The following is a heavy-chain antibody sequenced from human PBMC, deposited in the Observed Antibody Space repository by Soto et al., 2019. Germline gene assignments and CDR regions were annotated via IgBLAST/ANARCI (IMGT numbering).Heavy chain of an antibody. CDR2: INPIGGDT. Sequence: ASVKVSCKASGYAFTYYYIHWVRQAPGQGLEWMGIINPIGGDTTYAQKFQGRVTMTRDQSRSTVYMELTSLRSDDAAVYYCARGLGYCTNGVCRYYYYYGMDVWGQGTTVTVSS. D-gene: IGHD2-8*01. V-gene: IGHV1-46*03. CDR1: GYAFTYYY. J-gene: IGHJ6*02. CDR3: ARGLGYCTNGVCRYYYYYGMDV.